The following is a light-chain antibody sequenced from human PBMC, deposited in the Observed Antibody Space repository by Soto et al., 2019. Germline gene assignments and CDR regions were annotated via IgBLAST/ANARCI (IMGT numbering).Light chain of an antibody. Sequence: IQMTQSPSTLSASVGDRVTITCRASQSISSWLAWYQQKPGKAPKLLIYDASSLESGVPSRFSGSGSGTEFTLTISSLQPDDFATYYCQQYNSYHTFGGGTKVEIK. CDR2: DAS. V-gene: IGKV1-5*01. CDR1: QSISSW. J-gene: IGKJ4*01. CDR3: QQYNSYHT.